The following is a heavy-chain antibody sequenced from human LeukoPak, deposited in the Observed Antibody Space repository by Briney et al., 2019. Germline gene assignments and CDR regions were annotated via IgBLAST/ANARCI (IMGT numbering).Heavy chain of an antibody. J-gene: IGHJ4*02. CDR2: ISSSSSHT. D-gene: IGHD2-15*01. Sequence: KPGGSLRLSCAASGFTFSDYYMSWIRQAPGKGLGWVSYISSSSSHTNYADSVKGRFTISRDNAKNSLYLQMNSLRAEDTAVYYCARTNNNGCSGGSCYRDFDYWGQGTLVTVSS. V-gene: IGHV3-11*06. CDR1: GFTFSDYY. CDR3: ARTNNNGCSGGSCYRDFDY.